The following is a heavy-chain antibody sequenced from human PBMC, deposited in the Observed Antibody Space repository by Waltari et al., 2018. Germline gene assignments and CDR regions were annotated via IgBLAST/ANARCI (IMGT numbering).Heavy chain of an antibody. V-gene: IGHV3-30*02. CDR1: GFTFSSYG. CDR3: AKDSRIAARLSYY. D-gene: IGHD6-6*01. Sequence: QVQLWYYGGGVVQPGGSLRLSCRTPGFTFSSYGMHWVRRAPGKGLECVAFSRDDGSNKYYTDSVKGLFTISRDNSKNTLYLQVNSLRAEDTAVYYCAKDSRIAARLSYYWGQGTLVTVSS. CDR2: SRDDGSNK. J-gene: IGHJ4*02.